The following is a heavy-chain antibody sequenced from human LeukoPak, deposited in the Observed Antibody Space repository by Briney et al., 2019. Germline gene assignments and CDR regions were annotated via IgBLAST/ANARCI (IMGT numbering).Heavy chain of an antibody. CDR1: GGSISSHY. Sequence: PSETLSLTCTVSGGSISSHYRSWIRQPPGKGLEWIGYIYYSGSTNYNPSLKSRVTISVDTSKNQFSLKLSSVTAADTAVYYCARLTTGTNWFDPWGQGTLVTVSS. J-gene: IGHJ5*02. CDR3: ARLTTGTNWFDP. D-gene: IGHD2-8*02. CDR2: IYYSGST. V-gene: IGHV4-59*11.